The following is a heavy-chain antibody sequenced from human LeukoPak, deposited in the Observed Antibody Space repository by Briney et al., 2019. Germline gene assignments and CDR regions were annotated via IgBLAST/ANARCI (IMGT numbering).Heavy chain of an antibody. J-gene: IGHJ4*02. CDR3: ARDGVALY. CDR1: GFTFSNDG. CDR2: INSRSSDI. Sequence: RPGGSLRLSCAASGFTFSNDGMSWVRQAPGKRPEWISYINSRSSDIHYADSVRGRFTIYRDNVKNSLFLQMNSLRVEDTAVYFCARDGVALYWGQGTLVTVSS. D-gene: IGHD2-15*01. V-gene: IGHV3-48*01.